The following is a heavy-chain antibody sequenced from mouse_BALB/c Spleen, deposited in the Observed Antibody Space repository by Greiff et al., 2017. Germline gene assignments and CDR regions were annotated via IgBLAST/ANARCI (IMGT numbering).Heavy chain of an antibody. J-gene: IGHJ3*01. Sequence: VQLQESGPGLVAPSQSLSITCTVSGFSLTGYGVNWVRQPPGKGLEWLGMIWGDGSTDYNSALKSRLSISKDNSKSQVFLKMNSLQNDDTARYYCARDQGLSEFAYWGQGTLVTVSA. CDR3: ARDQGLSEFAY. D-gene: IGHD3-2*02. CDR1: GFSLTGYG. V-gene: IGHV2-6-7*01. CDR2: IWGDGST.